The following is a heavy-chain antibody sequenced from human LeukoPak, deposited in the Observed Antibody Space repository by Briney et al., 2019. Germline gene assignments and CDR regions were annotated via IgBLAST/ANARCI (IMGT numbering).Heavy chain of an antibody. V-gene: IGHV4-39*07. D-gene: IGHD2/OR15-2a*01. CDR1: GDSISSSSYY. CDR3: AKLYSTAYYRGGNYYAIDV. CDR2: IHYSGST. Sequence: PSETLSLTCTVSGDSISSSSYYWGWIRQPPGKGLEWIGSIHYSGSTYYNPSLKSRVTISADTSKSQFSLKLTSVTAADTAVYYCAKLYSTAYYRGGNYYAIDVWGQGTTVTVSS. J-gene: IGHJ6*02.